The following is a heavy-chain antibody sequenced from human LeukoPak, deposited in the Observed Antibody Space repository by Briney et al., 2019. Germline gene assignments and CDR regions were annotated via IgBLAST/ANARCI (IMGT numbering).Heavy chain of an antibody. V-gene: IGHV1-8*01. CDR3: ARAAYYYGSGTDY. CDR1: GYTFTSYD. CDR2: MNPNSGNT. D-gene: IGHD3-10*01. J-gene: IGHJ4*02. Sequence: ASVKVSCKASGYTFTSYDINWVRQATGQGLERMGWMNPNSGNTGYAQKFQGRVTMTRNTSISTAYMELSSLRSEDTAVYYCARAAYYYGSGTDYWGQGTLVTVSS.